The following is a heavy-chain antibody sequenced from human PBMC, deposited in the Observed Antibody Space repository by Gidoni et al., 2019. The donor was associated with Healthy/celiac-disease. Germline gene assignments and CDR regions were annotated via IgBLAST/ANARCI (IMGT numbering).Heavy chain of an antibody. Sequence: EVQLVESGGGLVKPGGSLRLSCVASGFTFSSYSMNWVRQAPGKGLEWVSSISSSSSYIYYADSVKGRFTISRDNAKNSLYLQMNSLRAEDTAVYYCARDRKTQTAFDIWGQGTMVTVSS. V-gene: IGHV3-21*01. J-gene: IGHJ3*02. CDR3: ARDRKTQTAFDI. CDR2: ISSSSSYI. CDR1: GFTFSSYS.